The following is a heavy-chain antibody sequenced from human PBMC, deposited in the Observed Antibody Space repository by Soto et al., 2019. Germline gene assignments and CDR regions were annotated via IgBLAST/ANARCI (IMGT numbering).Heavy chain of an antibody. Sequence: VGSLRLSCAASGFTFSDHYMSWIRQAPGKGLEWIGYSSNSGSFTRYADSVKGRFSISRDNARNSLYLQINSLRGDDTAIYYCVRSGDNYNLLDYWGQGTPVTVSS. D-gene: IGHD1-1*01. V-gene: IGHV3-11*06. CDR1: GFTFSDHY. CDR2: SSNSGSFT. CDR3: VRSGDNYNLLDY. J-gene: IGHJ4*02.